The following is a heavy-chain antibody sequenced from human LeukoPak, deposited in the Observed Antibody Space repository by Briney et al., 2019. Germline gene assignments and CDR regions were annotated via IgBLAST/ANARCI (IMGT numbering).Heavy chain of an antibody. CDR2: INPTGGST. CDR3: ARGLEYYDSSGSHFDY. V-gene: IGHV1-46*01. CDR1: GYTFTSYY. D-gene: IGHD3-22*01. Sequence: ASVKVSCKASGYTFTSYYMNWVRQAPGQGLEWMGVINPTGGSTSYAQKFQVRVTMTRDTSTSTVYMELSSLRSEDTAVYYCARGLEYYDSSGSHFDYWGQGTLVTVSS. J-gene: IGHJ4*02.